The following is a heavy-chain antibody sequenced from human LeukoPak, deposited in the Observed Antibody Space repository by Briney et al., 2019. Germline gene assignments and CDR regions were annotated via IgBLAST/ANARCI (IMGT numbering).Heavy chain of an antibody. V-gene: IGHV4-4*07. J-gene: IGHJ5*02. CDR1: GGSINTYY. CDR2: IYSTGIT. CDR3: ARPQSGLGWFDP. Sequence: SETLSLTCTVSGGSINTYYWSWIRQPAGKGLEWIGRIYSTGITTYNPSLKGRVTMSVDTSKNQFSLKLSSVTAADTAVYYCARPQSGLGWFDPWGQEPWSQSPQ.